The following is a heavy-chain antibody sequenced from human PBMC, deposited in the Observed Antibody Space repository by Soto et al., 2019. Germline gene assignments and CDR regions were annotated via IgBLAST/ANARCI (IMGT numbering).Heavy chain of an antibody. Sequence: ASVKVSCKDSGYPFTGSYMHWVRQAPGQGPEWMGWINPNSGDTNYAQKFQGRVTMTRDTSISTAYMELSSLRSDDTAVYYCARQKFRSSWFFDYWGQRPLVTACS. CDR1: GYPFTGSY. D-gene: IGHD6-13*01. CDR2: INPNSGDT. CDR3: ARQKFRSSWFFDY. V-gene: IGHV1-2*02. J-gene: IGHJ4*02.